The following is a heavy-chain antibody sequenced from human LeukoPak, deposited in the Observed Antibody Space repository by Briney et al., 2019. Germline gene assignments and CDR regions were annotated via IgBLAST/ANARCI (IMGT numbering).Heavy chain of an antibody. CDR3: TKDAYERDGYGDHLRDFMDV. D-gene: IGHD2-21*01. J-gene: IGHJ6*02. V-gene: IGHV3-30*18. CDR1: GFTFSNYG. Sequence: GGSLRLSCAGSGFTFSNYGVHWVRQAPGKGLGWVAAMSFDGGYKFYADSVKGRITMSGDTSKNTRYLQMNSLRGEDTAVYYCTKDAYERDGYGDHLRDFMDVWGQGTTVTVSS. CDR2: MSFDGGYK.